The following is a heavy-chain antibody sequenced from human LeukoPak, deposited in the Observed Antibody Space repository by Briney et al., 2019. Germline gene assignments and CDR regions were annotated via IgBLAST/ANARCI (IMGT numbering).Heavy chain of an antibody. Sequence: GASVKVSCKASGYTFSTYGINWVRQAPGQGLEWMGWISGYNGNTNYAQKFQGRVTMTTDTSTSTAYMELRSLRSDDTAVYYCARDLTLRYDSTGYRYYYYYYMDVWGKGTTVTISS. J-gene: IGHJ6*03. D-gene: IGHD3-22*01. V-gene: IGHV1-18*01. CDR1: GYTFSTYG. CDR3: ARDLTLRYDSTGYRYYYYYYMDV. CDR2: ISGYNGNT.